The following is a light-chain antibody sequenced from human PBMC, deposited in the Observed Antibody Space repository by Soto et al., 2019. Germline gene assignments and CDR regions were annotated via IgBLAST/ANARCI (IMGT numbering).Light chain of an antibody. J-gene: IGKJ2*01. CDR3: QQSYSTPYT. Sequence: DIQMTQSPSAMSASVGDRVTITCRASQDISIYLAWFQQKPGEVPKRLIYAASSLQRGVPSRFSGSGSGTDFTLAINTLQPEDFATYYCQQSYSTPYTFGQGTKLEIK. V-gene: IGKV1-17*03. CDR2: AAS. CDR1: QDISIY.